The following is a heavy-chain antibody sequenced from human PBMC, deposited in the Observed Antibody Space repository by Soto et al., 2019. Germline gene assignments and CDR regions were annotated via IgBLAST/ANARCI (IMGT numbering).Heavy chain of an antibody. CDR1: GYIFTHYG. J-gene: IGHJ4*02. CDR3: ARDERATCTGTDCYYFDY. Sequence: QVQLVQSGTEVKEPGASVKVSCKASGYIFTHYGISWVRQAPGQGLEWMAWTSAYNDDTNYAPKVQDRVTPTTETSTGTTYMELRGLRSDDTAVYYCARDERATCTGTDCYYFDYWGQGTLVSVSS. V-gene: IGHV1-18*04. D-gene: IGHD2-2*01. CDR2: TSAYNDDT.